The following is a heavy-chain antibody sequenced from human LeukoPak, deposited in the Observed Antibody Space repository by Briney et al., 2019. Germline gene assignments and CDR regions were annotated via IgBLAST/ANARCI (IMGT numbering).Heavy chain of an antibody. CDR2: ISGSGGST. CDR3: AKVSGPYCSSTSCYLDS. J-gene: IGHJ4*02. CDR1: GFTFSSYA. D-gene: IGHD2-2*01. Sequence: SGGSLRLSCAASGFTFSSYAMSWVRQAPGKGLEWVSAISGSGGSTYYADSVKGRFTISGDNSKNTLYLQMNSLRAEDTAVYYCAKVSGPYCSSTSCYLDSWGQGTLVTVSS. V-gene: IGHV3-23*01.